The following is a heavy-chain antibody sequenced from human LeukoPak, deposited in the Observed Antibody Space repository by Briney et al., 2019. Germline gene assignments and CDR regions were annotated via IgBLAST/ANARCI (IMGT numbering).Heavy chain of an antibody. Sequence: SETLSLTCTVSNYSISSGYYWGWIRQPPGKGLEWIGTIYHSGSTYYNPSLKSRVNISVDKSKNQFALKLTSVTAADTAVYYCARRILMDVWGKGTTATISS. J-gene: IGHJ6*04. CDR3: ARRILMDV. CDR1: NYSISSGYY. CDR2: IYHSGST. D-gene: IGHD2-15*01. V-gene: IGHV4-38-2*02.